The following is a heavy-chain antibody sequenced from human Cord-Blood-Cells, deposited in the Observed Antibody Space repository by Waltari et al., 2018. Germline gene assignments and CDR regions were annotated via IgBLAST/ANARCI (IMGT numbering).Heavy chain of an antibody. V-gene: IGHV1-24*01. Sequence: QVQLVQSGAEVKKPGASVKVSCKVSGYTLTDLSMHWVRQAPGKGLEWMGGFDPEDGETIYAQKFQGRVTMTEDTSTDTAYMELSSLRSEDTAVYYCATGLRDCSSTSCYDFDYWGQGTLVTVSS. CDR1: GYTLTDLS. D-gene: IGHD2-2*01. J-gene: IGHJ4*02. CDR2: FDPEDGET. CDR3: ATGLRDCSSTSCYDFDY.